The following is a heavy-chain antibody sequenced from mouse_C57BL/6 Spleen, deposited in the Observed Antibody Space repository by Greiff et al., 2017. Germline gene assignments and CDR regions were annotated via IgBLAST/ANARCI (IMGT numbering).Heavy chain of an antibody. J-gene: IGHJ2*01. CDR3: TGYLYFDY. CDR2: IDPETGGT. V-gene: IGHV1-15*01. Sequence: VQLVESGAELVRPGASVTLSCKASGYTFTDYEMHWVKQTPVHGLEWIGAIDPETGGTAYNQKFKGKAILTADKSSSTAYMELRSLTSEDSAVYYCTGYLYFDYWGQGTTLTVSS. CDR1: GYTFTDYE.